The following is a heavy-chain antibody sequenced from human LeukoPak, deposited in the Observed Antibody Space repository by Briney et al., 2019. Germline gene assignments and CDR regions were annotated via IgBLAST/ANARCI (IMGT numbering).Heavy chain of an antibody. D-gene: IGHD4-23*01. CDR3: AKSHGEWELLDY. CDR2: IRYNSGVK. J-gene: IGHJ4*01. CDR1: GFNFNDYA. V-gene: IGHV3-9*01. Sequence: GRSLRLSCAASGFNFNDYAMHWVRQSPGKGLEWVAGIRYNSGVKVYADSLKGRFTISRDNANNSLFLQMDRLTSEDTALYFCAKSHGEWELLDYWGHGTLVTVSS.